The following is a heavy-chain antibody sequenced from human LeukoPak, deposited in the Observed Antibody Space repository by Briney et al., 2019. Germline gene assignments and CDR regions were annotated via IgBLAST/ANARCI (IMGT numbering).Heavy chain of an antibody. D-gene: IGHD1-26*01. J-gene: IGHJ5*02. CDR2: VNPSSGST. CDR3: ARAVGPRGGNWFDP. Sequence: ASVKVSCKASGYTFTSYFMHWVRQAPGQGLEWIGVVNPSSGSTTYSQKFQGRVTMTRDTSTSTVYMDLSSLISEDTAVYYCARAVGPRGGNWFDPWGQGTLVTVSS. V-gene: IGHV1-46*01. CDR1: GYTFTSYF.